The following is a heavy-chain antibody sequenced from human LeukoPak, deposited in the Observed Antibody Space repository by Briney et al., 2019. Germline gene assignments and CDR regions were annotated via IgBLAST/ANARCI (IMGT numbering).Heavy chain of an antibody. V-gene: IGHV1-2*02. CDR3: ARAYTSPNGPY. J-gene: IGHJ4*02. CDR1: GYTFTDYY. Sequence: ASVKVSCKASGYTFTDYYLHWVRQAPGHGLEWMGWINPNSGGTNYAQKFQGRVTMTRDTSITIAYMELNRLRSDDTAVYYCARAYTSPNGPYWGQGILVTVSS. D-gene: IGHD3-16*01. CDR2: INPNSGGT.